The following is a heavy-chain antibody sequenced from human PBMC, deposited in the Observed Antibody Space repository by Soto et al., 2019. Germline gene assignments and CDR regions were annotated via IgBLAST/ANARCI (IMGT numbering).Heavy chain of an antibody. CDR3: AKNGRSGDSYGNTFYYYYYGRDG. Sequence: GGSLRLSCAASGFTFSSYGMHWVRQAPGKGLEWVAVISYDGSNKYYADSVKGRFTISRDNSKNTLYLQMNSLRAEDTAVYYCAKNGRSGDSYGNTFYYYYYGRDGWGQGTTVTVSS. J-gene: IGHJ6*02. D-gene: IGHD5-18*01. CDR1: GFTFSSYG. V-gene: IGHV3-30*18. CDR2: ISYDGSNK.